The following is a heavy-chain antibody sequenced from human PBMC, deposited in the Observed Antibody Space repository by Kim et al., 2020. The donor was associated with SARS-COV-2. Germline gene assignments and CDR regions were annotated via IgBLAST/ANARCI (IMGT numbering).Heavy chain of an antibody. CDR3: ARGGGYGYNFAFDI. CDR2: ISSSSSYI. CDR1: GFTFSSYS. Sequence: GGSLRLSCAASGFTFSSYSMNWVRQAPGKGLEWVSSISSSSSYIYYTDSVKGRFTISRDNAKNSLYLQMNSLRAEDTAVYYCARGGGYGYNFAFDIWGQGTMVTVSS. D-gene: IGHD5-12*01. V-gene: IGHV3-21*01. J-gene: IGHJ3*02.